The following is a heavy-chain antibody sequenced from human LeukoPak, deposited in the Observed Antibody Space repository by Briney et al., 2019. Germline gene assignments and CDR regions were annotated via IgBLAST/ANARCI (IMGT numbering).Heavy chain of an antibody. CDR3: ARVGDGYNDAYDI. V-gene: IGHV3-30*04. D-gene: IGHD5-24*01. J-gene: IGHJ3*02. CDR1: GFTFSIYA. CDR2: ISYDGSKK. Sequence: GGSLRLSCAASGFTFSIYAMHWVRQAPGKGLEWVAVISYDGSKKNYADSVKGRVTISRDNSKNTLYLHMNSLRVEDTAVYYCARVGDGYNDAYDIWGQGTMVTVPS.